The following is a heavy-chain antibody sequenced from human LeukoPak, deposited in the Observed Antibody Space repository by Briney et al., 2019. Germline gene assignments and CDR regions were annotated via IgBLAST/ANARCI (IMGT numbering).Heavy chain of an antibody. CDR3: ARFSSSWYSSFDY. D-gene: IGHD6-13*01. CDR2: INPSGAST. V-gene: IGHV1-46*01. J-gene: IGHJ4*02. Sequence: ASVKVSCKASGYTFTSYYMHWVRQAPGQGLEWMGIINPSGASTGYAQKFQGRVTMTWDTSTSTVYMELSSLRSEDTAVCYCARFSSSWYSSFDYWGQGTLVTVSS. CDR1: GYTFTSYY.